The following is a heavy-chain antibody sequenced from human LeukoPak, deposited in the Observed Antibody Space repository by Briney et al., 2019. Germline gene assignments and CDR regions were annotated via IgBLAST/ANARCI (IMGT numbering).Heavy chain of an antibody. D-gene: IGHD3-9*01. Sequence: GESLKISCKGSGYSFASYWIGWVRQMPGKGLEWMGIIYPGDSDTRYSPSFQGQVTISADKSISTAYLQWSSLKASDTAMYYCARHHYDILTAVDYWGQGTLVTVSS. CDR1: GYSFASYW. V-gene: IGHV5-51*01. J-gene: IGHJ4*02. CDR2: IYPGDSDT. CDR3: ARHHYDILTAVDY.